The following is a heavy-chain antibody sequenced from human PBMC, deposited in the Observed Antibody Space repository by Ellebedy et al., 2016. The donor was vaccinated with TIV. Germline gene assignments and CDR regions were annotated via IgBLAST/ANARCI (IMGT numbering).Heavy chain of an antibody. CDR3: AKRGDCSANSCLLRD. CDR2: ISYSGDLM. V-gene: IGHV3-11*01. Sequence: PGGSLRLSCAASGFTFSGYYMSWFRQAPGKGPEWVSYISYSGDLMYYADSVKGRFTTSRDNAGNSLYLQMNSLRAEDTAVYYCAKRGDCSANSCLLRDWGQGTLVTVSS. J-gene: IGHJ1*01. D-gene: IGHD2-2*01. CDR1: GFTFSGYY.